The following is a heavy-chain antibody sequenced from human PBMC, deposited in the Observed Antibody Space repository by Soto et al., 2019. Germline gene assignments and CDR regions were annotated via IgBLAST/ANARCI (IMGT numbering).Heavy chain of an antibody. J-gene: IGHJ6*02. Sequence: QVRLQESGPGLVRPSQTLSLTCTVSGDSLSSGGYYCSWIRQLPGKGLEWIGFIYYSGSTFYNPSLRSRVTMSADAFKNQISLKLSSVTAADTAVYYCAKTKTPHVRNGMDVWGQGTTVTVSS. CDR2: IYYSGST. CDR3: AKTKTPHVRNGMDV. CDR1: GDSLSSGGYY. V-gene: IGHV4-31*04. D-gene: IGHD2-8*01.